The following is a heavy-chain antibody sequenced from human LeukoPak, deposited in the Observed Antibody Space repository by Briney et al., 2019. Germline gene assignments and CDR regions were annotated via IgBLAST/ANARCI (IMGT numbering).Heavy chain of an antibody. Sequence: ASVKVSCKASGYTFTSYGISWVRQAPGQGLEWMGWIGAYNGITNYAQKLQGRVTMTTDTSTSTAYMELRSLRSDDTAVYYCARDWVVPAAIPGGLYYYYGMDVWGQGTTVTVSS. CDR2: IGAYNGIT. J-gene: IGHJ6*02. V-gene: IGHV1-18*01. D-gene: IGHD2-2*01. CDR3: ARDWVVPAAIPGGLYYYYGMDV. CDR1: GYTFTSYG.